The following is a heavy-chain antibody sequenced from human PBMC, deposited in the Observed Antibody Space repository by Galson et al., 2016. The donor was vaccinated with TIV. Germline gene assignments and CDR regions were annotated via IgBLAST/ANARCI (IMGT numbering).Heavy chain of an antibody. J-gene: IGHJ4*02. CDR1: GYTFRFNGYY. D-gene: IGHD3-16*01. Sequence: SVKVSCKVSGYTFRFNGYYLHWVRQAPGQGLEWMGWINPDSDDTKYAQKFQGRVTMTSDTSSSTAYMEMTSLTSDDTAVYDCARAGRGRNYDYWGQGTLVTVST. CDR3: ARAGRGRNYDY. V-gene: IGHV1-2*02. CDR2: INPDSDDT.